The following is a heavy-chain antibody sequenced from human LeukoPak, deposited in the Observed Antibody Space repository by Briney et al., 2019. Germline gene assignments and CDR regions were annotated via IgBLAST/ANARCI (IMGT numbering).Heavy chain of an antibody. Sequence: SVKVSCKASGVTFSSYAMSWARQAPGQGLEWMGGIIPMFKIPKYVQKFQDRLTITADESTSTAYMELSSLTSDDTAVYYCARDGGGSVDYWGQGTLITVSS. CDR3: ARDGGGSVDY. CDR2: IIPMFKIP. D-gene: IGHD3-16*01. J-gene: IGHJ4*02. CDR1: GVTFSSYA. V-gene: IGHV1-69*01.